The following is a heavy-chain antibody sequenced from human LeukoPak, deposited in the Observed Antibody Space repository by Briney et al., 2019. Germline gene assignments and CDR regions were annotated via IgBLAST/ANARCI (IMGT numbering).Heavy chain of an antibody. CDR3: AREGAYYDTQNARGLSLDY. V-gene: IGHV3-30*04. D-gene: IGHD3-22*01. J-gene: IGHJ4*02. CDR2: ISYDGSNK. Sequence: PGGSLRLSCAASGFTFSSYAMHWVRQAPGKGLEWVAVISYDGSNKYYADSVKGRFTISRDNSKNTLYPQMNSLRAEDTAVYYCAREGAYYDTQNARGLSLDYWGQGTLVTVSS. CDR1: GFTFSSYA.